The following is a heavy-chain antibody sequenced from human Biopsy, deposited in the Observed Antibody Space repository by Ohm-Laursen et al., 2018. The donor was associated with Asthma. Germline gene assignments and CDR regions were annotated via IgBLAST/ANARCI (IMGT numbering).Heavy chain of an antibody. CDR3: ARITNDRIAAAGRYYYYGMDV. CDR2: INHSGST. J-gene: IGHJ6*02. Sequence: SETLSLTCTVYGGSFSGYYWSWIRQPPGKGLEWIGEINHSGSTNYNPSLKSRVTISVDTSKNQFSLKLSSVTAADTAVYYWARITNDRIAAAGRYYYYGMDVWGQGTTVTVSS. V-gene: IGHV4-34*01. CDR1: GGSFSGYY. D-gene: IGHD6-13*01.